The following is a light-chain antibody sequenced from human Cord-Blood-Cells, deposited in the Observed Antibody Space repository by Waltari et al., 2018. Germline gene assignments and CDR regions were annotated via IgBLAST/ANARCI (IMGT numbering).Light chain of an antibody. J-gene: IGLJ1*01. CDR3: AAWDDSLNGPV. Sequence: QSVLTQPPSASGTPGQRVTIACPGTSPNTGSNTVTRYQQLPGTAPKLLIYSNNQRPSGVPDRFSGSKSGTSASLAISGLQSEDEADYYCAAWDDSLNGPVFGTGTKVTVL. CDR1: SPNTGSNT. V-gene: IGLV1-44*01. CDR2: SNN.